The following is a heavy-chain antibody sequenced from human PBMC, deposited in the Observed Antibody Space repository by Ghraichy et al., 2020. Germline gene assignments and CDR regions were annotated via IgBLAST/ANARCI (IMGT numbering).Heavy chain of an antibody. V-gene: IGHV3-30-3*02. Sequence: GGSLRLSCAASGFTFGNYAMHWVRQAPGKGLEWVAVVSYDGDEEYYVDSVKGRFTISRDNSMNTLYLQMNSLRTDDTAVYYCAKKANPSMIFLGDYWGQGTLVTVSS. D-gene: IGHD3-22*01. J-gene: IGHJ4*02. CDR2: VSYDGDEE. CDR1: GFTFGNYA. CDR3: AKKANPSMIFLGDY.